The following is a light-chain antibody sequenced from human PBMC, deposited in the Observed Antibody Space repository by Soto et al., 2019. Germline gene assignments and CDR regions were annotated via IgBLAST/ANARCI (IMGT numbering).Light chain of an antibody. CDR2: WAS. Sequence: DIVMTQSPDSLAVSLGERATINCKSSQSILYSSNNKNYLAWYQQKPEQRPKLLIYWASTRESGVPDRFSGSGSGTDFTLTISSLQAEDAAVYYCLQYYTTPEAFGQGTKVEIK. J-gene: IGKJ1*01. V-gene: IGKV4-1*01. CDR3: LQYYTTPEA. CDR1: QSILYSSNNKNY.